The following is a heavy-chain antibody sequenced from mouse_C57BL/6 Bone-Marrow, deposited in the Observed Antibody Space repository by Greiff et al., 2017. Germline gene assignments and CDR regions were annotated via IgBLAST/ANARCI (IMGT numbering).Heavy chain of an antibody. CDR3: ARAGPLGRSFDY. CDR2: IYPTSGRT. CDR1: GYTFTSYW. J-gene: IGHJ2*01. V-gene: IGHV1-55*01. Sequence: QVQLQQPGAELVKPGASVKMSCKASGYTFTSYWITWVKQRPGQGLEWIGDIYPTSGRTNYNEKFKSKAILTVDTSSNTAYMQLSSLTSEDSAVFYCARAGPLGRSFDYWSKGATVTVSS. D-gene: IGHD4-1*01.